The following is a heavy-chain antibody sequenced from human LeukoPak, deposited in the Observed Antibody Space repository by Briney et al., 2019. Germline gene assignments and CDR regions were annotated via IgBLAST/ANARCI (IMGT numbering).Heavy chain of an antibody. J-gene: IGHJ4*02. D-gene: IGHD6-6*01. CDR3: ARGQGYSSSSELDY. V-gene: IGHV3-9*01. CDR2: ISWNSGSI. CDR1: GFTFDDYA. Sequence: GGSLRLSCAASGFTFDDYAMHWVRQAPGKGLEWVSGISWNSGSIGYADSVKGRFTISRDNAKNSLYLQMNSLRAEDTAVYYCARGQGYSSSSELDYWGQGTLVTVSS.